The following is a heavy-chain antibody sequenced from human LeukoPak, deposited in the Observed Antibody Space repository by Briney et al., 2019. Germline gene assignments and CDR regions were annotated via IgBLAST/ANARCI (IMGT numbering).Heavy chain of an antibody. D-gene: IGHD3-16*01. V-gene: IGHV3-23*01. CDR3: AKDYVRGDY. CDR2: ISGSGGST. CDR1: GFTFNGYA. Sequence: GGSLRLSCAASGFTFNGYAMSWVRQARGKGLEWVSAISGSGGSTYYADSVKGRFTISRDNSKNTLYLQMNSLRAEDTAVYYCAKDYVRGDYWGQGTLVTVSS. J-gene: IGHJ4*02.